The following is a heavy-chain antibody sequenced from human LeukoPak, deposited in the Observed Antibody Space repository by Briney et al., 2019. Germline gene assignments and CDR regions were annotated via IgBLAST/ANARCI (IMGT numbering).Heavy chain of an antibody. V-gene: IGHV3-33*06. CDR3: AKQSGAMPNFDH. CDR2: IWFDGTNI. J-gene: IGHJ4*02. CDR1: GFVFNAHG. Sequence: GGSLRLSCAASGFVFNAHGMHWVRQAPGKGLEWLATIWFDGTNIYYADSVKGRFTISRDNSKSTLYLLMDTLRAEDTAVYYCAKQSGAMPNFDHWGRGTLVTVSS. D-gene: IGHD2-2*01.